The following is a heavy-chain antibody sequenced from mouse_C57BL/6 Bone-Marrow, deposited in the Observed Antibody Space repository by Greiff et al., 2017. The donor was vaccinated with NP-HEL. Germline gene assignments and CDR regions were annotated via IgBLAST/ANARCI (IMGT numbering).Heavy chain of an antibody. J-gene: IGHJ4*01. CDR2: INPNNGGT. V-gene: IGHV1-18*01. Sequence: EVQLQQSGPELVKPGASVKIPCKASGYTFTDYNMDWVKQSHGKSLEWIGDINPNNGGTIYNQKFKGKATLTVDKSSSTAYMELRSLTSEDTAVYYCARLWKGDYAMDYWGQGTSVTVSS. CDR3: ARLWKGDYAMDY. CDR1: GYTFTDYN.